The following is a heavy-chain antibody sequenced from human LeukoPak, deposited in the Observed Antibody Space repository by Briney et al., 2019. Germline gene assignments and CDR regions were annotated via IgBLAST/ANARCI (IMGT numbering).Heavy chain of an antibody. J-gene: IGHJ2*01. CDR2: IGPSGKST. CDR3: VRDRRGYLDL. Sequence: GGSLRLSCAASGFTFSTFEMNWVRQAPGKGLEWVSYIGPSGKSTYYADSVKGRFTISRDNAQNSLYLQMNGLRAEDTAVYYCVRDRRGYLDLWGRGTLVTVSS. V-gene: IGHV3-48*03. CDR1: GFTFSTFE.